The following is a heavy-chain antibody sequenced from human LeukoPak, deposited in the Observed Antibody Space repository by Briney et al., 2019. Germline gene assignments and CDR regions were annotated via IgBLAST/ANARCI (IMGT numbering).Heavy chain of an antibody. CDR2: INPNSGGT. Sequence: ASVKVSCKASGYTFTGCYMHWVRQAPGQGLEWMGWINPNSGGTNYAQKFQGRVTMTRDTSISTAYMELSRLRSDDTAVYYCARDSERITIFGVVITDYFDYWGQGTLVTVSS. CDR3: ARDSERITIFGVVITDYFDY. V-gene: IGHV1-2*02. D-gene: IGHD3-3*01. CDR1: GYTFTGCY. J-gene: IGHJ4*02.